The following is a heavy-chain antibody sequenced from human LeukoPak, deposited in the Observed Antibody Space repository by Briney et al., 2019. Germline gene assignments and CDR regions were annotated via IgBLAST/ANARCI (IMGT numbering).Heavy chain of an antibody. CDR1: GFTFIRSW. D-gene: IGHD5-12*01. V-gene: IGHV3-7*01. J-gene: IGHJ4*02. CDR3: AAWTDRGYSY. Sequence: GGSLRLSCTASGFTFIRSWMNWIRQAPGKGLEWVANINPDGDGMRFVDSVKGRFTMSRDNAQSSLHLQMNSLRVEDTAFYYCAAWTDRGYSYWGQGVLVTVSS. CDR2: INPDGDGM.